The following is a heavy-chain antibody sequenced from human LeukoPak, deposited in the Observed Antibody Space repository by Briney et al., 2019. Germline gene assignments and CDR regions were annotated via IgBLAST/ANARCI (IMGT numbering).Heavy chain of an antibody. CDR2: IIPIFSTA. D-gene: IGHD6-13*01. V-gene: IGHV1-69*01. Sequence: SVKVSCKASGGTFSSYAISWVRQAPGQGLEWMGGIIPIFSTANYAQKFQGRVTITADESTSTAYMELSSLRSEDTAVYYCASPAAMGSSWYYFDYWGQGTLVTVSS. CDR3: ASPAAMGSSWYYFDY. CDR1: GGTFSSYA. J-gene: IGHJ4*02.